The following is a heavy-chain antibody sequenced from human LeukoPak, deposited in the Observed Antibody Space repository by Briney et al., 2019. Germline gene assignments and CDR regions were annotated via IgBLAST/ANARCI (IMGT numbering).Heavy chain of an antibody. CDR3: ARDGLVEYDFWSGYYTGRYFQH. Sequence: GASVKVSCKASGYTFTSYGISWVRQAPGQGLEWMGWISAYNGNTNYAQKLQGRVTMTTDTSTSTAYMELRSLRSDDTAVYYCARDGLVEYDFWSGYYTGRYFQHWGQGTLVTVSS. D-gene: IGHD3-3*01. CDR1: GYTFTSYG. V-gene: IGHV1-18*01. J-gene: IGHJ1*01. CDR2: ISAYNGNT.